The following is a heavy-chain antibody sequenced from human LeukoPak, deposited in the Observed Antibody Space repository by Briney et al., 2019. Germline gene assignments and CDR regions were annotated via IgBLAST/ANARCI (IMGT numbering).Heavy chain of an antibody. D-gene: IGHD6-13*01. Sequence: SQTLSLTCTVSGGSISIIGYYWSWIRQPPGKGLEWIGYIYYSGSTYYNPSLKSRVTISVDTSKNQFSLKLSSVTAADTAVYYCARERAARVKRGWDWGQGTLVTVSS. CDR2: IYYSGST. V-gene: IGHV4-30-4*08. CDR1: GGSISIIGYY. J-gene: IGHJ4*02. CDR3: ARERAARVKRGWD.